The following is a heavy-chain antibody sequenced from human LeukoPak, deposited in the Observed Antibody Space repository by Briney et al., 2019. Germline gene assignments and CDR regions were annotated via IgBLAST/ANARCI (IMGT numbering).Heavy chain of an antibody. CDR2: IYYSGST. CDR3: ARDRTTYYYGMDV. CDR1: GGSISSGGYY. D-gene: IGHD1-7*01. V-gene: IGHV4-31*03. J-gene: IGHJ6*04. Sequence: SETLSLTCTVSGGSISSGGYYWSWIRQHPGKGLEWIGFIYYSGSTYYNPSLKSRVTISVDTFKNQFSLKLSSVTAADTAVYYCARDRTTYYYGMDVWGKGTTVTVSS.